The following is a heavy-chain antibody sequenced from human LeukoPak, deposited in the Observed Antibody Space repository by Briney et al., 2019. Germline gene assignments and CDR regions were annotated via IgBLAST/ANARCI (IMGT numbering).Heavy chain of an antibody. V-gene: IGHV3-11*06. Sequence: GGSLRLSCAASGFRVSGYDLNWIRQAPGKGLEWIAYISISSSNIHYADSVRGRFTISRDNANNSLYLQLSSLRVEDTAVYYCARDRHRFTYDSSGYYLDYWGQGTLVTVSS. CDR2: ISISSSNI. J-gene: IGHJ4*02. D-gene: IGHD3-22*01. CDR3: ARDRHRFTYDSSGYYLDY. CDR1: GFRVSGYD.